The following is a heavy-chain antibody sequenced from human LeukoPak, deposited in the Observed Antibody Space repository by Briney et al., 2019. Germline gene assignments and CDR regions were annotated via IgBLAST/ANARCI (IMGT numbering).Heavy chain of an antibody. CDR2: IYYSGST. CDR3: ARGRRRYNWFDP. V-gene: IGHV4-30-4*08. CDR1: GGSISSGDYY. J-gene: IGHJ5*02. Sequence: PPQTLSLTCTVSGGSISSGDYYWSWIRQPPGKGLEWIGYIYYSGSTYYNPSLKSRVTISVDTSKNQFSLKLSSVTAADTAVYYCARGRRRYNWFDPWGQGTLVTVSS. D-gene: IGHD3-10*01.